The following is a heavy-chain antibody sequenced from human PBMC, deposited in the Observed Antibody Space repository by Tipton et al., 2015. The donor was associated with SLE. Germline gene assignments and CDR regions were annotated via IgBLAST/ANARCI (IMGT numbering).Heavy chain of an antibody. V-gene: IGHV5-51*03. CDR2: IYPADSDT. D-gene: IGHD5-12*01. J-gene: IGHJ5*02. CDR3: ARRPSGYFPFET. Sequence: QLVQSGAEVKKAGESLQISCKGPEYSLTNYWIGWVRQLPGKGLEWMGVIYPADSDTRYSPSFQGHVTISADTSSDTAYLQWSSLKASDSAMYYCARRPSGYFPFETWGQGTLATVSS. CDR1: EYSLTNYW.